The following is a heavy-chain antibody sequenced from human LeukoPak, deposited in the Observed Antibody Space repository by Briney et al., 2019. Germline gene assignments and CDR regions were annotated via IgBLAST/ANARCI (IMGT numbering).Heavy chain of an antibody. CDR1: GFTFSSYA. D-gene: IGHD3-22*01. CDR2: ISTSGESA. J-gene: IGHJ4*02. Sequence: GGSLRLSCPVSGFTFSSYAMSWVRQAPGRGLEWVSVISTSGESAYYADSVKGRFTISRDNSKNTLYLQMNSLRAEATAVYYCAKDRGSGYHYFDYWGQGTLVTVSS. V-gene: IGHV3-23*01. CDR3: AKDRGSGYHYFDY.